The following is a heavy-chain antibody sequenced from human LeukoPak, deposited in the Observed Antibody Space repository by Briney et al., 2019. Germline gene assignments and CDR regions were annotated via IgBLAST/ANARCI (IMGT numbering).Heavy chain of an antibody. CDR3: ARDPDSGSYFGYFDY. CDR1: GYTFTRYD. J-gene: IGHJ4*02. Sequence: ASVKVSCKTSGYTFTRYDIHWVRQAAGQGLEWMGWMSPRSGNTASARKFQGRVTMTRDMSTSTVYMELSSLRSEDTAVYYCARDPDSGSYFGYFDYWGQGTLVTVSS. D-gene: IGHD1-26*01. CDR2: MSPRSGNT. V-gene: IGHV1-8*01.